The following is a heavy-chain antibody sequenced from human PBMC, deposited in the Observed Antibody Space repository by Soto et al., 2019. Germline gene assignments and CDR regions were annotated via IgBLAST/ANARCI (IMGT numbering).Heavy chain of an antibody. D-gene: IGHD1-1*01. CDR2: IYYNGST. Sequence: SETLSLTCTVSGGSISTYHWSWIRQPPGKGLEWIGYIYYNGSTKYNPSLKSRVAISVDLSKNQFSLRLSSVTAADTAVYSCARGNWNIFYYYFYMDVWGKGTTVTVSS. CDR1: GGSISTYH. V-gene: IGHV4-59*01. J-gene: IGHJ6*03. CDR3: ARGNWNIFYYYFYMDV.